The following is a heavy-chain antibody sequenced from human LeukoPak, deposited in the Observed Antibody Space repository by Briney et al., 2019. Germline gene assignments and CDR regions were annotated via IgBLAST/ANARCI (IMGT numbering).Heavy chain of an antibody. V-gene: IGHV3-74*01. CDR3: ASRNTYYYYGIDV. J-gene: IGHJ6*02. Sequence: GGSLSLSCAASGFTFSSYWMHWVRQAPGKGLVWVSHINSDASSTGYADSVKGRFTISRDNAKNTLYLQMNSLRAKDTAVYYCASRNTYYYYGIDVWGQGTTVTVSS. CDR2: INSDASST. D-gene: IGHD1-14*01. CDR1: GFTFSSYW.